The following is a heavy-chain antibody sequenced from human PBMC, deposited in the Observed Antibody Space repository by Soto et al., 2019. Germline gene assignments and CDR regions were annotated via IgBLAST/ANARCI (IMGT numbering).Heavy chain of an antibody. J-gene: IGHJ6*02. D-gene: IGHD2-2*01. Sequence: PGGSLRLSCAASGFTFSSYGMHWIRQAPGKGLEWVAVIWYDGSNKYYADSVKGRFTISRDNSKNTLYLQMNSLRAEDTAVYYCAREIGDIVVVPAAHYYYGMDVWGQGTTVTV. CDR1: GFTFSSYG. CDR2: IWYDGSNK. V-gene: IGHV3-33*01. CDR3: AREIGDIVVVPAAHYYYGMDV.